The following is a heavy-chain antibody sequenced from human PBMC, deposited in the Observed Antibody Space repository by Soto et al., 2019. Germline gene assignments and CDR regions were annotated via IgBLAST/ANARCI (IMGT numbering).Heavy chain of an antibody. J-gene: IGHJ4*02. CDR2: IYYSGST. V-gene: IGHV4-39*01. CDR3: ARHFRNSLTVTTTAGYFDY. CDR1: GGSISSSSYY. Sequence: QLQLQESGPGLVKPSETLSLTCTVSGGSISSSSYYWGWIRQPPGKGLEWIGSIYYSGSTYYNPSLKSRVTISVDASKTRFSLKLSSVTASDPAVYYCARHFRNSLTVTTTAGYFDYWGQGTLVTVCS. D-gene: IGHD4-17*01.